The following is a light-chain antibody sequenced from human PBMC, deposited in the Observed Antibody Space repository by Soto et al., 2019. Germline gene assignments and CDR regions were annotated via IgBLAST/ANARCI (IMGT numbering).Light chain of an antibody. CDR3: AAWDASLNGVI. CDR1: SSNIGSHT. Sequence: QSVLTQPPSASGTPGQRITISCSGSSSNIGSHTVNWHQQVPGTAPKLLIYSNNERPSGVPDRFSGSKSGTSASLAISGLQSGDEADYYCAAWDASLNGVIFGGATKLTVL. J-gene: IGLJ2*01. V-gene: IGLV1-44*01. CDR2: SNN.